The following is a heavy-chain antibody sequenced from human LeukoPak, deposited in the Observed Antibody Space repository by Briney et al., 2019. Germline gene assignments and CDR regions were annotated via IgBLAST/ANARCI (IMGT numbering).Heavy chain of an antibody. CDR3: ARDLKYYYGSGSYSN. J-gene: IGHJ4*02. CDR2: IYYSGIT. D-gene: IGHD3-10*01. CDR1: GDSISSYY. V-gene: IGHV4-59*12. Sequence: SETLSLTCTVSGDSISSYYWSWIRQPPGKGLEWIGYIYYSGITNYNPSLKSRVTISVDTSKNQFSLKLSSVTAADTAVYYCARDLKYYYGSGSYSNWGQGTLVTVSS.